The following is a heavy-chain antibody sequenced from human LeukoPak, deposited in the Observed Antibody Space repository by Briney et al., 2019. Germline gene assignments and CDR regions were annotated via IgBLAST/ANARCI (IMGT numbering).Heavy chain of an antibody. D-gene: IGHD3-10*01. V-gene: IGHV3-48*02. Sequence: GGALRLSCVASVFTLHRYSFNWVRPAPGKGLEWISFISFTRKISHYSDSVKGRFTISRDNAQKSLFLQMTSLRDDDTAVYYCARAPVIDYFGSGTYFDSWGQGTLVTVSS. CDR3: ARAPVIDYFGSGTYFDS. CDR2: ISFTRKIS. CDR1: VFTLHRYS. J-gene: IGHJ4*02.